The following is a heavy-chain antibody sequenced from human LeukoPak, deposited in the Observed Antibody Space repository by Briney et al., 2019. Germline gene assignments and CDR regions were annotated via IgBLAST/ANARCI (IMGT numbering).Heavy chain of an antibody. Sequence: GGSLRLSCAASGFTFSSYSMNWVRQAPGKGLEWVSYISSSSSTIYYADSVKGRFTISRDNAKNSLYLQMNSLRAEDTAVYYCARDNQYSSGWAPADHYGAGYMDVWGKGTTATISS. CDR3: ARDNQYSSGWAPADHYGAGYMDV. D-gene: IGHD6-19*01. CDR1: GFTFSSYS. V-gene: IGHV3-48*01. J-gene: IGHJ6*03. CDR2: ISSSSSTI.